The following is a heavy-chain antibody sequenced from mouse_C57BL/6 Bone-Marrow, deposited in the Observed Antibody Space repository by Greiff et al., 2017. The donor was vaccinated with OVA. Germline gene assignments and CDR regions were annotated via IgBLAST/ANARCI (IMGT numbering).Heavy chain of an antibody. CDR3: ARRGVVAHFDY. Sequence: EVQLQESGGDLVKPGGSLKLSCAASGFTFSSYGMSWVRQTPDKRLEWVATISSGGSYTYYPDSVKGRFTISRDNAKNTLYLQMSSLKSEDTAMYYCARRGVVAHFDYWGQGTTLTVSS. CDR2: ISSGGSYT. CDR1: GFTFSSYG. J-gene: IGHJ2*01. V-gene: IGHV5-6*01. D-gene: IGHD1-1*01.